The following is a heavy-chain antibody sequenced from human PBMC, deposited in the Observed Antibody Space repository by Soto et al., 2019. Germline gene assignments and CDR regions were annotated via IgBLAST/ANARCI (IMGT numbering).Heavy chain of an antibody. CDR2: ISGSGDST. Sequence: EVQLLESGGGLGQIGGSLRLSCAASGFTFSTYAMSWVRQAPGKGLEWVSVISGSGDSTFYADSVKGRFTISRDSSKNTLYLQMNCLRAEDKALYYCAKRSHYSFDYWGQGTLVTVSS. CDR1: GFTFSTYA. V-gene: IGHV3-23*01. J-gene: IGHJ4*02. CDR3: AKRSHYSFDY.